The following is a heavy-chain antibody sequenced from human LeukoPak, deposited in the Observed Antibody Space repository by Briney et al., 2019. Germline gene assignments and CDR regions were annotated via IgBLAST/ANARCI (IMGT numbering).Heavy chain of an antibody. Sequence: GGSLTLSCAASGFTFDEYGMTWVRQAPGKGLEWVSGITRNGATAGYADSVKGRFTISRDNAKNSLYLQMNSLRVEDTALYFCARGGSFNNYWGQGTLVTVSA. CDR2: ITRNGATA. CDR1: GFTFDEYG. CDR3: ARGGSFNNY. D-gene: IGHD3-10*01. J-gene: IGHJ4*02. V-gene: IGHV3-20*04.